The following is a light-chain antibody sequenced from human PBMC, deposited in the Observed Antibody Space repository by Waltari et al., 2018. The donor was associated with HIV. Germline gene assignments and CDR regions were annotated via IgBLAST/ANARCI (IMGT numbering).Light chain of an antibody. CDR3: GTWDDSLSVVWV. V-gene: IGLV1-51*01. CDR1: SSNIGKNS. J-gene: IGLJ3*02. Sequence: QSVLTQPPSVSAAPGQKVTISCSGSSSNIGKNSVSWYQQFPETAPKLLIYDNNKRPSGIPDRFSGSKSGTSATLGISGLQTGDEADYYCGTWDDSLSVVWVFGGGTKLTVL. CDR2: DNN.